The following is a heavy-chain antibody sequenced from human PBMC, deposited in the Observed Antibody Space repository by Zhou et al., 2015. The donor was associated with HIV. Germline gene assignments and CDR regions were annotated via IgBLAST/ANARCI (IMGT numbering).Heavy chain of an antibody. Sequence: QVQLVESGGGVVRPGGSLRLSCAASGFTFSTYGMHWVRQAPGKGLEWVAFIRHDGSNKYYAGSVKGRFTIYRDNSKNTLYLQMNSLRPEDTAVYYCAKWIAVSGATGWGRGTLVTVSS. CDR2: IRHDGSNK. J-gene: IGHJ4*02. CDR3: AKWIAVSGATG. CDR1: GFTFSTYG. V-gene: IGHV3-30*02. D-gene: IGHD6-19*01.